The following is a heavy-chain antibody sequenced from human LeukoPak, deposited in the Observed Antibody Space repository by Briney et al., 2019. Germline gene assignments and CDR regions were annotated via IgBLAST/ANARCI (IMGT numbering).Heavy chain of an antibody. CDR2: INWNGGNT. CDR1: GFTFSSYS. D-gene: IGHD1-26*01. V-gene: IGHV3-20*04. J-gene: IGHJ4*02. CDR3: ARAIVGATEGLDY. Sequence: GGFLRLSCAASGFTFSSYSMSWVRQAPGKGLEWVSGINWNGGNTGYVDSAKGRFTISRDNAKNSLYLQMNSLRAEDTALYYCARAIVGATEGLDYWGQGTLVTVSS.